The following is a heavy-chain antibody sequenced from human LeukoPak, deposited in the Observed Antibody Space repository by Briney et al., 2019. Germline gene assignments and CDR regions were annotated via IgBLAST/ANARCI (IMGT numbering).Heavy chain of an antibody. CDR3: SRDPTYYLRYGYFDY. CDR2: ISGSGGST. Sequence: GGSLRLPCAASGFTFSSYAMSWVRQAPGKGLEWVSAISGSGGSTYYADSVKGRFTISRDNSKNTLYLQMNSLRAEDTAVYYCSRDPTYYLRYGYFDYWGQGALVTVSS. CDR1: GFTFSSYA. J-gene: IGHJ4*02. V-gene: IGHV3-23*01. D-gene: IGHD1-26*01.